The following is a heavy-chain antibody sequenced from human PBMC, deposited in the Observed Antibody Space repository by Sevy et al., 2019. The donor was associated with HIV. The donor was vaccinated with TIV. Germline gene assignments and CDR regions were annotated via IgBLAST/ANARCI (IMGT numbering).Heavy chain of an antibody. J-gene: IGHJ4*02. D-gene: IGHD2-21*02. CDR3: AKAAIVAVTASPNCFDY. CDR1: GITFTTSG. Sequence: GGCLRLSCAASGITFTTSGMHWVRQAPGRGLEWVAVISYDGTNQNYADSVKGRFIISRDNSKNTLSLQMNSLRTEDTAVYYCAKAAIVAVTASPNCFDYWGQGVLVTVSS. V-gene: IGHV3-30*18. CDR2: ISYDGTNQ.